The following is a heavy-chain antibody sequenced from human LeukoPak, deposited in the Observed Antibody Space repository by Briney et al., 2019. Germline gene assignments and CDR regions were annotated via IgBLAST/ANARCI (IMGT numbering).Heavy chain of an antibody. D-gene: IGHD3-10*01. CDR1: GDSVSSNSAA. Sequence: SGPGLVNPSQALSLTCAISGDSVSSNSAAWNWIRQSPSRGLEWLGRTYYRSKWYNDYAVSVKSRITINPDTSKNQFSLQLNSVTPEDTAVYYCARGRGGSGIPPYYFDYWGQGTLVTVSS. J-gene: IGHJ4*02. CDR2: TYYRSKWYN. CDR3: ARGRGGSGIPPYYFDY. V-gene: IGHV6-1*01.